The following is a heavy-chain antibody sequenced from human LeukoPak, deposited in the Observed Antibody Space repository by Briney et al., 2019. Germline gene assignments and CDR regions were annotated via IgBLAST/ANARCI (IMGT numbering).Heavy chain of an antibody. J-gene: IGHJ4*02. CDR3: ARDMVAVAGVGDY. CDR1: GYTFTGYY. D-gene: IGHD6-19*01. V-gene: IGHV1-2*02. CDR2: INPNSGGT. Sequence: ASVTVSCKASGYTFTGYYIHWVRQAPGQGLEWMGWINPNSGGTNYAQKFQGRVTMTRDTSISTAYMELSRLRSDDTAVYYCARDMVAVAGVGDYWGQGTLVTVSS.